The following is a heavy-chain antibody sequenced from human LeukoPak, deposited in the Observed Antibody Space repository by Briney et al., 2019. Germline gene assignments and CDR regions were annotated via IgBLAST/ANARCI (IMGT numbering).Heavy chain of an antibody. D-gene: IGHD3-22*01. Sequence: SETLSLTCTISGGSISSHYWSWIRQPPGKGLEWIGYIYYSGSTNYNPPLKSRVTISVDTSKNQFSLKLSSVTAADTAVYYCARDAPRYYDSSGYYGDGAFDIWGQGKMVTVSS. CDR1: GGSISSHY. CDR2: IYYSGST. V-gene: IGHV4-59*11. J-gene: IGHJ3*02. CDR3: ARDAPRYYDSSGYYGDGAFDI.